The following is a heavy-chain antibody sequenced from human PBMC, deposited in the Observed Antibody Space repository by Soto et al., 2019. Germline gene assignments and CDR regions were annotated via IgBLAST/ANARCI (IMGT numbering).Heavy chain of an antibody. CDR1: GGTFSSYA. CDR3: ARERRSIYGDYNYYYYGMDV. Sequence: VKVSCKASGGTFSSYAISWVRQAPGQGLEWMGGIIPIFGTANYAQKFQGRVTITADESTSTAYMELSSLRSEDTAVYYCARERRSIYGDYNYYYYGMDVWGQGTTVTVSS. D-gene: IGHD4-17*01. J-gene: IGHJ6*02. CDR2: IIPIFGTA. V-gene: IGHV1-69*13.